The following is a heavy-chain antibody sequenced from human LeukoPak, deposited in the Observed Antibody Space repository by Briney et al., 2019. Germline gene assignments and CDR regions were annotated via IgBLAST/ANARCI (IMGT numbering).Heavy chain of an antibody. D-gene: IGHD4-17*01. V-gene: IGHV4-34*01. CDR1: GGSFSGYY. CDR2: INHSGST. J-gene: IGHJ3*02. CDR3: AREGGVTTDDAFDI. Sequence: SETLSLTCAVYGGSFSGYYWSWIRQPPGKGLEWIGEINHSGSTNYNPSLKSRVTISVDTSKNQFSLKLSSVTAADTAVYYCAREGGVTTDDAFDIWGQGTMVTVPS.